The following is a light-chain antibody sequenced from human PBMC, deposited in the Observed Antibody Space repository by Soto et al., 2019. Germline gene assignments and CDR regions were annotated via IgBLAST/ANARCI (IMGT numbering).Light chain of an antibody. CDR3: AAWDGSLNGWV. J-gene: IGLJ3*02. CDR2: SND. Sequence: QSVLTQPPSASGTPGQRGTISCSGSSSNIGSTTVNWYQQLPGTAPKVLIYSNDQRPSGAPDRFSGSKSGTSASLAISGLQSGDEADYYCAAWDGSLNGWVFGGGTQLTVL. V-gene: IGLV1-44*01. CDR1: SSNIGSTT.